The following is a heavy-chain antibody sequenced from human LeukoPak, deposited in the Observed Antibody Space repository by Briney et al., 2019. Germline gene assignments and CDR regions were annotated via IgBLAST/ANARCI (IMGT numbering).Heavy chain of an antibody. V-gene: IGHV3-23*01. CDR1: GFTFSSYA. CDR2: ISGSGGST. D-gene: IGHD3-3*01. Sequence: PGGSLRLSCAASGFTFSSYAMSWVRQAPGKGLEWVSAISGSGGSTYYADSVKGRFTISRDNSKNTLYLQMNSLRAEDTAVYYCAKDWAINYDFWSARTSGGYWGQGTLVTVSS. CDR3: AKDWAINYDFWSARTSGGY. J-gene: IGHJ4*02.